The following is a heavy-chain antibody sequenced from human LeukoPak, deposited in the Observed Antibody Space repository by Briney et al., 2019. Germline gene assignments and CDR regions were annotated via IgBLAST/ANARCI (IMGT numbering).Heavy chain of an antibody. D-gene: IGHD6-13*01. Sequence: SETLSLTCTVSGYSISSGYYWGWIRQPPGKGLEWIGSIYHSGSTYYNPSLRSRVTISVDTSKNQFSLKLSSVTAADTAVYYCAKDRRPNSYSSSWLDYWGQGTLITVSS. CDR1: GYSISSGYY. CDR2: IYHSGST. J-gene: IGHJ4*02. CDR3: AKDRRPNSYSSSWLDY. V-gene: IGHV4-38-2*02.